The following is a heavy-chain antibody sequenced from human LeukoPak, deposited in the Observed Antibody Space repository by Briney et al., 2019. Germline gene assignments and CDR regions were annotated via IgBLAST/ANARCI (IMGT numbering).Heavy chain of an antibody. CDR3: ASSYYYDSSVPWYFDY. CDR1: GGSISSGGYY. CDR2: IYYSGST. V-gene: IGHV4-31*03. D-gene: IGHD3-22*01. Sequence: SQTLSLTCTVSGGSISSGGYYWSWIRQHPGKGLEWIGYIYYSGSTYYNPSLKSRVTISVDTSKNQFSLKLSSATAADTAVYYCASSYYYDSSVPWYFDYWGQGTLVTVSS. J-gene: IGHJ4*02.